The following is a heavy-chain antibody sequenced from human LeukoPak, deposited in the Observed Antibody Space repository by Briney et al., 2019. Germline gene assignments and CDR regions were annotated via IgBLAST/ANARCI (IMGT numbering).Heavy chain of an antibody. D-gene: IGHD2-15*01. CDR2: IIPIFGTA. V-gene: IGHV1-69*13. J-gene: IGHJ6*03. CDR1: AGTFSSYA. Sequence: SVKVSCKASAGTFSSYAISWVRQAPGQGLEWMGGIIPIFGTANYAQKFQGRVTITADESTSTAYMELSSLRSEDTAVYCCARAWDIVVVVAAPDEDYYYYYMDVWGKGTTVTVSS. CDR3: ARAWDIVVVVAAPDEDYYYYYMDV.